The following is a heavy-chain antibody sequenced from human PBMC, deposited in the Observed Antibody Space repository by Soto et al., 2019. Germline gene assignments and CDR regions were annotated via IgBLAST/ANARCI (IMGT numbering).Heavy chain of an antibody. Sequence: GGSLRLSCAASGFTFSSHGMHWVRQAPGKGLEWVAVISYDGSNKYYADSVKGRFTISRDNSKNTLYLQMNSLRAEDTAVYYCAKDTLLWFGELLVNYGMDVWGQGTTVTVSS. CDR2: ISYDGSNK. CDR1: GFTFSSHG. CDR3: AKDTLLWFGELLVNYGMDV. V-gene: IGHV3-30*18. J-gene: IGHJ6*02. D-gene: IGHD3-10*01.